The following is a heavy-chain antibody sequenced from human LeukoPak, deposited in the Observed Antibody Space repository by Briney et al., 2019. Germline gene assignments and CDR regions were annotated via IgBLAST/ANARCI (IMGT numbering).Heavy chain of an antibody. Sequence: PSETLSLTCTVSGASVSSNGYYWHWIRQPPGKGLEWIGYIYYSGSTKYNPSLKSRVTISVDTSKNQFSLKLSAVTAADTAVYYCARDRHYYDRSGYLLYGMDVWGQGTTVTVSS. D-gene: IGHD3-22*01. CDR1: GASVSSNGYY. J-gene: IGHJ6*02. CDR3: ARDRHYYDRSGYLLYGMDV. V-gene: IGHV4-61*08. CDR2: IYYSGST.